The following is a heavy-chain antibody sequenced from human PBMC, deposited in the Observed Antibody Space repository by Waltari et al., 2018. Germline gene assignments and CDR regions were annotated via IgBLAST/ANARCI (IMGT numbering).Heavy chain of an antibody. V-gene: IGHV4-4*07. CDR2: IFTSGIT. CDR1: GGSIRRYS. D-gene: IGHD4-17*01. CDR3: ARESGDYSPFDN. J-gene: IGHJ4*02. Sequence: QVQLQESGPGLVKPLETLSLTCSVSGGSIRRYSCSWSRQPAGKRLEWIGHIFTSGITKYNPSIKSRVTMSVDTSKNQFSLKLTSVTAADTAVYYCARESGDYSPFDNWGQGTLVTVSS.